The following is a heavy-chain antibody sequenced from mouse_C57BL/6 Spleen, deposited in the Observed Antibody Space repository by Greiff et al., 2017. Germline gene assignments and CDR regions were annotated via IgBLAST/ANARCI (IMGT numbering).Heavy chain of an antibody. J-gene: IGHJ2*01. CDR1: GFTFTDYY. V-gene: IGHV7-3*01. D-gene: IGHD1-3*01. Sequence: EVMLVESGGGLVQPGGSLSLSCAASGFTFTDYYMSWVRQPPGKALEWLGFIRNKANGYTTAYSASVKGRFTISRDNSQSILYLQMNALRAEDSATYYCASLAPRFNFDYWGQGTTLTVSS. CDR3: ASLAPRFNFDY. CDR2: IRNKANGYTT.